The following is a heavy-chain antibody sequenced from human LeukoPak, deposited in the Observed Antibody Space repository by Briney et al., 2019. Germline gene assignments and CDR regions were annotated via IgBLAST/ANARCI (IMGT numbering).Heavy chain of an antibody. V-gene: IGHV3-30-3*01. CDR1: GFTFSSYA. CDR2: ISYDGSNK. CDR3: AREGVSDRGYYYYGMDV. D-gene: IGHD5/OR15-5a*01. J-gene: IGHJ6*02. Sequence: GGSLRLSCAASGFTFSSYAMHWVRQAPGKGLEWVAVISYDGSNKYYADSVKGRFTISRDNSKNTLYLQMNSLRAEDTAVYYCAREGVSDRGYYYYGMDVWGQGTTVTVSS.